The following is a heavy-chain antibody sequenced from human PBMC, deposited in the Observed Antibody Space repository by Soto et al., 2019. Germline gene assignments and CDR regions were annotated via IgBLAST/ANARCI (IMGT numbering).Heavy chain of an antibody. CDR1: VGPLSGYA. CDR2: IIPIFGTA. V-gene: IGHV1-69*13. J-gene: IGHJ4*02. Sequence: SVKIPCKASVGPLSGYAISLVRQAPGQGLEWMGGIIPIFGTANYAQKFQGRVTITADESTSTAYMELSSLRSEYTAVYYCARDPKMATVPRYFDYWGQGTLVTVSS. CDR3: ARDPKMATVPRYFDY. D-gene: IGHD5-12*01.